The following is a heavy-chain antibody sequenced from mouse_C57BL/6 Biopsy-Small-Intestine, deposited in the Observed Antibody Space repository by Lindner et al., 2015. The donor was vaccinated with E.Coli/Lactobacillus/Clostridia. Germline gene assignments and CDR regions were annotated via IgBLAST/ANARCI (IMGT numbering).Heavy chain of an antibody. CDR1: GYTFTSYG. J-gene: IGHJ2*01. V-gene: IGHV1-81*01. D-gene: IGHD1-1*01. CDR3: ARHHYYGSSYDYFDY. CDR2: IYPRSGNT. Sequence: VQLQESGAELARPGASVKLSCKASGYTFTSYGISWVKQGTGQGLEWIGEIYPRSGNTYYNEKFKGKATLTADKSSSTAYMELRSLTSEDSAVYFCARHHYYGSSYDYFDYWGQGTTLTVSS.